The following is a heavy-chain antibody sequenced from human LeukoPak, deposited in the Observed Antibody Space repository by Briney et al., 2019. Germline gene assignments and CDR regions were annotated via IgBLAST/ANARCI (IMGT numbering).Heavy chain of an antibody. D-gene: IGHD2-2*01. J-gene: IGHJ6*02. V-gene: IGHV6-1*01. CDR1: GDSVSSNSAA. CDR2: TYYRSKWYN. Sequence: SQTLSLTCAISGDSVSSNSAAWNWIRQSPSRGLEWLGRTYYRSKWYNDYAVSVKSRITINPDTSKNQFSLQLNSVTPEDTAVYYCARGAGYCSSTSCYRTNGMDVWGQGTTVTVSS. CDR3: ARGAGYCSSTSCYRTNGMDV.